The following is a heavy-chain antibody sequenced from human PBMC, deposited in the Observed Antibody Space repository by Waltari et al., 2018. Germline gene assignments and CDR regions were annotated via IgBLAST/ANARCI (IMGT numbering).Heavy chain of an antibody. J-gene: IGHJ6*02. Sequence: QVQLQESGPGLVKPSQTLSLTCTVSGGSISSGSYYWSWIRQPAGKGLEWIGYIYTSGSTNYNPSLKSRVTISVDTSKNQFSLKLSSVTAADTAVYYCARGDDYGDYTPSNGMDVWGQGTTVTVSS. CDR2: IYTSGST. D-gene: IGHD4-17*01. CDR3: ARGDDYGDYTPSNGMDV. V-gene: IGHV4-61*09. CDR1: GGSISSGSYY.